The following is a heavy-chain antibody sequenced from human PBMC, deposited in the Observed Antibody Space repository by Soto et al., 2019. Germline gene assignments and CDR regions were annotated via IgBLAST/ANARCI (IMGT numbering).Heavy chain of an antibody. CDR3: AKTRVTTSDFYYYGMDV. D-gene: IGHD4-17*01. Sequence: EVQLLESGGGLVQPGGSLRLSCAASGFTFSRFAMSWVRQAPGKGLEWVSAFSSSGGSTYYADSVKGRFTISRDNSKNTLYLQMNSLRAEDTAVYYCAKTRVTTSDFYYYGMDVWGQGTTVTVSS. CDR1: GFTFSRFA. CDR2: FSSSGGST. J-gene: IGHJ6*02. V-gene: IGHV3-23*01.